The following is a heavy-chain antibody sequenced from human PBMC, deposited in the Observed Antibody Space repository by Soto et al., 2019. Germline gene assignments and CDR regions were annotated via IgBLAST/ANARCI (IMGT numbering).Heavy chain of an antibody. CDR1: GGSISSYY. Sequence: SETLSLTCTVSGGSISSYYWSWIRQPPGKGLEWIGYIYYSGGTNYNPSLKSRVTISVDTSKNQFSLKLSSVTAADTAVYYCAREGCSGGSCYRGNWFDPWGQGTLVTVSS. CDR2: IYYSGGT. D-gene: IGHD2-15*01. J-gene: IGHJ5*02. V-gene: IGHV4-59*01. CDR3: AREGCSGGSCYRGNWFDP.